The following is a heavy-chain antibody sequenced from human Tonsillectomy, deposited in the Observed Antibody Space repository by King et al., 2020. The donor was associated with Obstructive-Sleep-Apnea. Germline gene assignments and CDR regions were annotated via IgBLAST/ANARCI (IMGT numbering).Heavy chain of an antibody. V-gene: IGHV3-7*01. CDR3: ARDRPRDDYGDLHEVY. Sequence: VQLVESGGGLVQPGGSLRLSCTVSGFTFSNYWMTWVRQAPGKGLEWVANIKQDGGEKYYVDSVKGRFTISRDNAKNSVYLQMNTLRAADTAVYYCARDRPRDDYGDLHEVYWGQGTLVTVSS. J-gene: IGHJ4*02. CDR2: IKQDGGEK. D-gene: IGHD4-17*01. CDR1: GFTFSNYW.